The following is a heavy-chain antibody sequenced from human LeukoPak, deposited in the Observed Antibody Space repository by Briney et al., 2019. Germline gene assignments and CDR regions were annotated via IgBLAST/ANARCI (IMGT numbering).Heavy chain of an antibody. CDR3: AKDRSSYYGYDY. D-gene: IGHD3-10*01. V-gene: IGHV3-23*01. J-gene: IGHJ4*02. Sequence: GGSLRLSCAASGFTFSSYAMSWVRQAPGKGLEWVLAISGSGGSTYYADSVKGRFTISRDNSKNTLYLQMNSLRAEDTAVYYCAKDRSSYYGYDYWGQGTLVTVSS. CDR2: ISGSGGST. CDR1: GFTFSSYA.